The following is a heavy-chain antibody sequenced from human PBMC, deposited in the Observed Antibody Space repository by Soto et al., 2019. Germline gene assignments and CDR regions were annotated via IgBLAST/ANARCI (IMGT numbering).Heavy chain of an antibody. CDR1: GGSFSCYY. Sequence: PSETLSLTCAVYGGSFSCYYWIWIRQPPGKGLEWIGEINHSGSTNYNPSLKSRVTISVDTSKNQFSLKLSSVTAADTAVYYCARGFAYYDYWGQGTLVTVS. J-gene: IGHJ4*02. CDR2: INHSGST. D-gene: IGHD2-21*01. V-gene: IGHV4-34*01. CDR3: ARGFAYYDY.